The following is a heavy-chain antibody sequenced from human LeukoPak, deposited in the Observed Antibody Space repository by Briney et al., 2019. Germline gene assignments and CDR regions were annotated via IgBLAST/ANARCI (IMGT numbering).Heavy chain of an antibody. D-gene: IGHD3-16*01. CDR2: ISTDNGDT. Sequence: ASVEVSCKSSGYTFTTYGITWVRQAPGQGLEWMGWISTDNGDTNYAQKLQGRVTMTTDTSTSTAYMELRSLRSDDTAVYYCAREGLGELTLDCWGQGTLVTVSS. CDR3: AREGLGELTLDC. J-gene: IGHJ4*02. CDR1: GYTFTTYG. V-gene: IGHV1-18*01.